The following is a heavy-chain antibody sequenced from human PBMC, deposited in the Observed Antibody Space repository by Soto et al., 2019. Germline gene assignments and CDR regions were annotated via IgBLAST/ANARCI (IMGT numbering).Heavy chain of an antibody. CDR3: EGRYRSSSDX. CDR1: GGTISSYA. CDR2: IIPMFGTP. V-gene: IGHV1-69*12. D-gene: IGHD6-6*01. Sequence: QVQLVQSGAEVKKPGSSVKVSCKASGGTISSYAISWVRQAPGQGLEWMGGIIPMFGTPNYAQKFQGRVTITADESTSTVYMELSSLRSEDTAVYYCEGRYRSSSDXWGXXXXVTVSS. J-gene: IGHJ4*01.